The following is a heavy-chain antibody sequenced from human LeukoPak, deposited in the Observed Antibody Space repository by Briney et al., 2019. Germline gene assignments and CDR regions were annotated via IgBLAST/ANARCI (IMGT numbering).Heavy chain of an antibody. V-gene: IGHV4-59*01. CDR2: IYYSGST. CDR1: GVSISSYY. CDR3: ARDSARGGAFDI. J-gene: IGHJ3*02. Sequence: PSETLSLTCTVSGVSISSYYWSWIRQPPGKGLEWIGYIYYSGSTNYNPSLKSRVTISVDTSKNQFSLKLSSVTAADTAVYYCARDSARGGAFDIWGQGTMVTVSS. D-gene: IGHD3-10*01.